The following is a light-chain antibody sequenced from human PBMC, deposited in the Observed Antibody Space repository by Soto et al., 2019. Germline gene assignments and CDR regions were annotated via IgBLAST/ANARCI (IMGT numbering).Light chain of an antibody. CDR1: SSDVGGYNY. V-gene: IGLV2-14*01. CDR2: EVS. J-gene: IGLJ1*01. CDR3: SSSGSTSTPYV. Sequence: QSALTQPASVSGSPGQSITISCTGTSSDVGGYNYVSWYQQHPGKAPKLMIYEVSNRPSGVSNRFSGSKSANTASLTISGLHAEDEADYFCSSSGSTSTPYVFGTGTKLTVL.